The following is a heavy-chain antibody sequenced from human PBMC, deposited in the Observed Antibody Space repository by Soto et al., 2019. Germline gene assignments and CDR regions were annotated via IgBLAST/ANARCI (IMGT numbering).Heavy chain of an antibody. Sequence: PSETLSLTCTVSGGSIRSSSYYWGWIRQPPGKGLEWIGSIYYSGSTYYNPSLKSRVTISVDTSKNQFSLKLSSVTAADTAVYYCASGWVAAAGTNWFDPWGQGTLVTVSS. CDR3: ASGWVAAAGTNWFDP. CDR1: GGSIRSSSYY. J-gene: IGHJ5*02. CDR2: IYYSGST. V-gene: IGHV4-39*01. D-gene: IGHD6-13*01.